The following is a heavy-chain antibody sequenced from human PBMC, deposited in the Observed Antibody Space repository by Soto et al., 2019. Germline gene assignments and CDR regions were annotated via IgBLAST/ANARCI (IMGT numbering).Heavy chain of an antibody. CDR3: ARAVSWEVISSGYYY. CDR2: ISYDGSNK. V-gene: IGHV3-30-3*01. J-gene: IGHJ4*02. Sequence: QVQLVESGGGVVQPGRSLRLSCAASGFTFSSYAMHWVRQAPGKGLEWVAVISYDGSNKYYADSVKGRFTISRDNSNNTLYLQMNSLRAEDTAVYYCARAVSWEVISSGYYYWGQGTLVTVSS. CDR1: GFTFSSYA. D-gene: IGHD3-22*01.